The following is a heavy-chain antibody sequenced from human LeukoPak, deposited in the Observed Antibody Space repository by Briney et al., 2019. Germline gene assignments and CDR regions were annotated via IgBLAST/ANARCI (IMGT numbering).Heavy chain of an antibody. CDR1: GGSISSYY. CDR3: ARGRDGYNFGTVDY. CDR2: IYYSGST. Sequence: SETLSLTCTVSGGSISSYYWSWIRQPPGKGLEWIGYIYYSGSTNYNPSLKSRVTISVDTSKNQFSLKLSSVTAADTAVYYCARGRDGYNFGTVDYWGQGTLVTVSS. V-gene: IGHV4-59*01. J-gene: IGHJ4*02. D-gene: IGHD5-24*01.